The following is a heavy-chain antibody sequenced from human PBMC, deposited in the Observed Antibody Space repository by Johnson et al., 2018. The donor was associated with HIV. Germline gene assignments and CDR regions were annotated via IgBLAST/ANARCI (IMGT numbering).Heavy chain of an antibody. CDR3: AKGASKWEGRSPAFDI. CDR2: ISYDGSNK. J-gene: IGHJ3*02. Sequence: QMLLVESGGGVVQPGRSLRLSCAASGFTFSDYGMHWVRQAPGKGLEWVAVISYDGSNKYYADSVKGRFTISRDNSKNTLYLQMNSLRAEDTAVYYCAKGASKWEGRSPAFDIWGQGTMVTVSS. D-gene: IGHD1-26*01. CDR1: GFTFSDYG. V-gene: IGHV3-30*18.